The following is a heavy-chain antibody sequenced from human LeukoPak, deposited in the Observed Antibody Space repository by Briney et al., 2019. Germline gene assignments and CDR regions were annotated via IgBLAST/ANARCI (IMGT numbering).Heavy chain of an antibody. D-gene: IGHD3-22*01. CDR1: GFTFSSYS. Sequence: PGGSLRLSCAASGFTFSSYSMNWVRQAPGKGLEWVAVISYDGSNKYYADSVKGRFTISRDNSKNTLYLQMNSLRAEDTAVYYCARDRWEITMIVVVKGALDHWGQGTLVTVSS. J-gene: IGHJ4*02. CDR2: ISYDGSNK. CDR3: ARDRWEITMIVVVKGALDH. V-gene: IGHV3-30*03.